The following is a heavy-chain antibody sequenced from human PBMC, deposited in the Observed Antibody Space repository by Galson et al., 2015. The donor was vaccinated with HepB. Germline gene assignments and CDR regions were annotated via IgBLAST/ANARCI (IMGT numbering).Heavy chain of an antibody. J-gene: IGHJ4*02. CDR2: IWYDGSNK. CDR1: GFTFSSYG. D-gene: IGHD4-23*01. V-gene: IGHV3-33*01. CDR3: ARDYGGNSFPDY. Sequence: SLRLSCAASGFTFSSYGMHWVRQAPGKGLEWVAVIWYDGSNKYYADSVKGRFTISRDNSKNTLYLQMNSLRAEDTAVYYCARDYGGNSFPDYWGQGTLVTVSS.